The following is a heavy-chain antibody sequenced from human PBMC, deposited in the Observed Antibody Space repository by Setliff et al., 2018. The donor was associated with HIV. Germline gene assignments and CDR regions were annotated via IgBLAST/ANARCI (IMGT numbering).Heavy chain of an antibody. CDR2: IYHSGTT. V-gene: IGHV4-38-2*01. Sequence: PSETLSLTCDVSGSYISNSYYWGWVRQPPGKGLEWIGSIYHSGTTYYNPSLKSRVTISVATSKIQFSLKLTSVTAADTALYYCARSKYSSGWYSDHDAFDIWGQGIMVTVS. CDR3: ARSKYSSGWYSDHDAFDI. CDR1: GSYISNSYY. D-gene: IGHD6-19*01. J-gene: IGHJ3*02.